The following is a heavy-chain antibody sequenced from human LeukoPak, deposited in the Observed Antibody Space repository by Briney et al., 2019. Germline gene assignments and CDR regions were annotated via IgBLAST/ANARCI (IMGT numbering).Heavy chain of an antibody. CDR2: GYYSGNT. D-gene: IGHD4-11*01. CDR1: GGSISSVSYY. CDR3: ARQYSDWTYYFDF. V-gene: IGHV4-39*01. J-gene: IGHJ4*02. Sequence: PSETLSLTCTVSGGSISSVSYYWGWICQPPGKGLEWIGSGYYSGNTYYNPSLKSRVSISVDTSKNQFSLKLSSVTAADTAVYYCARQYSDWTYYFDFWGQGTLVTVSS.